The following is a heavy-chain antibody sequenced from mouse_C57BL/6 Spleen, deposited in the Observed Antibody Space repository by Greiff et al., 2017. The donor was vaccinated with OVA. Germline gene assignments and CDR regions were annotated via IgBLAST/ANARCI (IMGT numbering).Heavy chain of an antibody. V-gene: IGHV1-26*01. CDR1: GYTFTDYY. Sequence: EVKLQQSGPELVKPGALVKISCKASGYTFTDYYMNWVKQSHGKSLEWIGDINPNNGGTSYNQKFKGKATLTVDKSSSTAYMELRSLTSEDSAVYYCARKGWLLDYAMDYWGQGTSVTVSS. CDR3: ARKGWLLDYAMDY. CDR2: INPNNGGT. J-gene: IGHJ4*01. D-gene: IGHD2-3*01.